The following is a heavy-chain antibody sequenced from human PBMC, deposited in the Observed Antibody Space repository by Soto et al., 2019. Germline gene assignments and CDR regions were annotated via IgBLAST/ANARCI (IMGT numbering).Heavy chain of an antibody. D-gene: IGHD3-22*01. J-gene: IGHJ5*02. CDR2: IYYGGST. CDR3: ASLPMFYYDSSGALFDP. CDR1: GDSVSSSSYS. V-gene: IGHV4-39*01. Sequence: PSETLSLTCTVSGDSVSSSSYSGGWIRQPPGKGLEWIGSIYYGGSTYNNPSLKSRVTISVDASKNQFSLKLSSVTAADTAVYYCASLPMFYYDSSGALFDPWGQGTLVTVSS.